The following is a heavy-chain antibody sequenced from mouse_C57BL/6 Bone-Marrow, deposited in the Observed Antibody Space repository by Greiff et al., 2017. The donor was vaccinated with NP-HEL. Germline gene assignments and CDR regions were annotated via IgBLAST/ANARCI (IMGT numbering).Heavy chain of an antibody. D-gene: IGHD2-3*01. CDR2: ISSGGSYT. J-gene: IGHJ4*01. Sequence: EVQLVESGGDLVKPGGSLKLSCAASGFTFSSYGMSWVRQTPDKRLEWVATISSGGSYTYYPDSVKGRFTISRDNAKNTLYLQMSSLQSEDTAMYYCARHEGYDGYYFYAMDYWGQGTSVTGSS. V-gene: IGHV5-6*01. CDR1: GFTFSSYG. CDR3: ARHEGYDGYYFYAMDY.